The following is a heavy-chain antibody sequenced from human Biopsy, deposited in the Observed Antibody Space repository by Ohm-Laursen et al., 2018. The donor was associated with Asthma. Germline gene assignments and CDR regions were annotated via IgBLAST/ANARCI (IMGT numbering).Heavy chain of an antibody. CDR3: ARDGPELPTELDY. D-gene: IGHD1-14*01. V-gene: IGHV3-30*03. Sequence: SLRLSCAASGFTFSNYGMHWVRQAPGKGLEWVAGISFDGSNKDFADSVKGRFTISRDNSKNSLYLQMNSLRAEDTAVYYCARDGPELPTELDYWGPGTLVTVSS. CDR1: GFTFSNYG. CDR2: ISFDGSNK. J-gene: IGHJ4*02.